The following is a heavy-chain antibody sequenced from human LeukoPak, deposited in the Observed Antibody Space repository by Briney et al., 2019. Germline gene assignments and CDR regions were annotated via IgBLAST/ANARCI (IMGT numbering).Heavy chain of an antibody. CDR2: INHSGST. D-gene: IGHD6-13*01. Sequence: PSETLSLTCAVYGGSFSGYYWSWIRQPPGKGLEWIGEINHSGSTNYNPSLKSRVTISVDTSKNQFSLKLSSVTAADTAVYYCASGGWDSSSPPWGQGTLVTVSS. CDR1: GGSFSGYY. CDR3: ASGGWDSSSPP. J-gene: IGHJ5*02. V-gene: IGHV4-34*01.